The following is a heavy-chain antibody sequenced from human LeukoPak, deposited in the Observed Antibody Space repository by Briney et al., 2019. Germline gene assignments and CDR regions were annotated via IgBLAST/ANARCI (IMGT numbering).Heavy chain of an antibody. D-gene: IGHD2-8*01. Sequence: ASVTVSCKASGYTFTDYYIHWVRQAPGQGLEWMGWIVPKSGGTHYAQNFQGRVTMTRDTSINTAYSDLRSLRSDDTAVYYCARVWRCADGVCPDVFESWGQGTLVIVSS. J-gene: IGHJ4*02. CDR2: IVPKSGGT. V-gene: IGHV1-2*02. CDR3: ARVWRCADGVCPDVFES. CDR1: GYTFTDYY.